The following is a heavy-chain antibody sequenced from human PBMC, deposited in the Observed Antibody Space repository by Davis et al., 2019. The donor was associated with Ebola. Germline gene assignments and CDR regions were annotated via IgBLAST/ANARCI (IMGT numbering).Heavy chain of an antibody. CDR3: ARLVVPAAMGNYYYGMDV. J-gene: IGHJ6*02. Sequence: GESPKISRTRSGYSFTSYWIVWVRQMPGKGLEWIGIIYPGDSDTRYSPSFQGQVTISADKSISTAYLQWSSLKASDTDMYYCARLVVPAAMGNYYYGMDVWGQGTTVTVSS. D-gene: IGHD2-2*01. CDR2: IYPGDSDT. V-gene: IGHV5-51*01. CDR1: GYSFTSYW.